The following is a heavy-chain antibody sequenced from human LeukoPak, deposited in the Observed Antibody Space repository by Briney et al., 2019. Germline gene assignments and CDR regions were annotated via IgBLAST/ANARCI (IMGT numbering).Heavy chain of an antibody. D-gene: IGHD3-22*01. CDR1: GYTFTSYD. Sequence: EASVKVSCKASGYTFTSYDINWVRQATGQGLEWMGWMNPNSGNTGYAQKFQGRVTMTRNTSIGTAYMELSSLRSEDTAVYYCARGHYYDSSGYYGYQAPISAFDIWGQGTMVTVSS. CDR3: ARGHYYDSSGYYGYQAPISAFDI. V-gene: IGHV1-8*01. J-gene: IGHJ3*02. CDR2: MNPNSGNT.